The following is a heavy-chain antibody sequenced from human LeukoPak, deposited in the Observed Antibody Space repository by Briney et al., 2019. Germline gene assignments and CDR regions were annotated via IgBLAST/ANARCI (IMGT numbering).Heavy chain of an antibody. V-gene: IGHV4-34*01. CDR2: INHSGST. CDR1: GGSFSGYY. CDR3: ARAIRNYYDSSGYRIVFDY. J-gene: IGHJ4*02. D-gene: IGHD3-22*01. Sequence: ASETLSLTCAVYGGSFSGYYWSWIRQPPGKGLEWIGEINHSGSTNYNPSLKSRVTISVDTSKNQFSLKLSSVTAADTAVYYCARAIRNYYDSSGYRIVFDYWGQGTLVTVSS.